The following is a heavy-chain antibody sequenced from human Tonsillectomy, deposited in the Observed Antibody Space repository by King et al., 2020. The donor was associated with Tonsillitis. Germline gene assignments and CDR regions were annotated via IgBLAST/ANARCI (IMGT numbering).Heavy chain of an antibody. CDR2: IDPSDSYT. Sequence: VQLVESGAEVKKPGESLRISCKGYGYSFTSYWISWVRQMPGKGLEWMGRIDPSDSYTNYSPSFQGHVTISADTSISTAYLQWNSLKASDTAIYYCASPLFFGGNYYDNWFDPWGQGTLVTVSS. D-gene: IGHD2-15*01. V-gene: IGHV5-10-1*03. CDR1: GYSFTSYW. J-gene: IGHJ5*02. CDR3: ASPLFFGGNYYDNWFDP.